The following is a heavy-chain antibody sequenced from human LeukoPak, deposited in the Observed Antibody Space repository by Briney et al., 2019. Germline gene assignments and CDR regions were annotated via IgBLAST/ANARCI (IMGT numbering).Heavy chain of an antibody. CDR1: GLTFSSCW. J-gene: IGHJ4*02. CDR3: ATKAGDCSTLIYYAQFDY. Sequence: GGSLRLSCPASGLTFSSCWMSWVRQAPGKGLEWVANINQDGSEKYYVDSVKGRFSISRDNAKNSVHLQMDSLRAEDTAVYYCATKAGDCSTLIYYAQFDYWGQGALVTVSS. V-gene: IGHV3-7*01. D-gene: IGHD2-2*01. CDR2: INQDGSEK.